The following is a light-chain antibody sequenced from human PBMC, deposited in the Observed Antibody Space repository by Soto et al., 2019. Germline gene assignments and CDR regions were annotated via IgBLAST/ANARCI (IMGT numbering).Light chain of an antibody. V-gene: IGKV1-5*03. CDR3: QQYDNDSWT. CDR2: KAS. J-gene: IGKJ1*01. Sequence: DIQMTQSPSTLSASVGDRVIITCRASQSITTWLAWYQQKPGKAPNLLIYKASTLKSGVPLMFSGSGSGTEFTLTISSLQPDDFATSYCQQYDNDSWTFGQGTKVEIK. CDR1: QSITTW.